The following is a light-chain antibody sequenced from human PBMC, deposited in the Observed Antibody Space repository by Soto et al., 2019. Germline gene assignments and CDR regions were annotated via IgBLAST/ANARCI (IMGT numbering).Light chain of an antibody. CDR2: KTS. CDR3: QHWHDYSWT. V-gene: IGKV1-5*03. CDR1: QSISIW. J-gene: IGKJ1*01. Sequence: DIHMTQSPSTVSASVGDRVTITCRASQSISIWLAWYQQKPGKAPNLLIYKTSSLETGVPSRFSGSGSGTEFTLTISSLQPDDFATYYCQHWHDYSWTFGQGTKVEVK.